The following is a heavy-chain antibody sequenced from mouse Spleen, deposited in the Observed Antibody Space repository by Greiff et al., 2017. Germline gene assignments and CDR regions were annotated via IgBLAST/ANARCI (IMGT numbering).Heavy chain of an antibody. V-gene: IGHV5-9-2*01. CDR3: ARRGYDYDGFDY. CDR2: ISGGGSYT. D-gene: IGHD2-4*01. CDR1: GFTFSSYG. J-gene: IGHJ2*01. Sequence: EVQLQESGGGLVKPGGSLKLSCAASGFTFSSYGMSWVRQTPEKRLEWVATISGGGSYTYYPDSVKGRFTISRDNAKNNLYLQMSSLRSEDTALYYCARRGYDYDGFDYWGQGTTLTVSS.